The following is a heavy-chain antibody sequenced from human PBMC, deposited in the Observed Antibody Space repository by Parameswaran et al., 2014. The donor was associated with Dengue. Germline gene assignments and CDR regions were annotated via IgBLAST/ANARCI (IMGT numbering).Heavy chain of an antibody. CDR3: AKDLYGYSSGWSYYYYYYGMDV. D-gene: IGHD6-19*01. CDR2: ISWNSGSI. Sequence: WIRQPPGKGLEWVSGISWNSGSIGYADSVKGRFTISRDNAKNSLYLQMNSLRAEDTALYYCAKDLYGYSSGWSYYYYYYGMDVWGQGTTVTV. J-gene: IGHJ6*02. V-gene: IGHV3-9*01.